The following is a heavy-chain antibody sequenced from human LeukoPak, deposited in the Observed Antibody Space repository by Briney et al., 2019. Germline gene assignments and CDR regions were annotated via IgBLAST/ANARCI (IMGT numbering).Heavy chain of an antibody. D-gene: IGHD2-2*01. CDR1: GFTFSSYA. CDR2: ISGSGGST. Sequence: GGSLRLSCAASGFTFSSYAMSWVRQAPGKGLEWVSAISGSGGSTYYADSVKGRFTISRDNSKNTLYLQMNSLRAEDTAAYYCAKLPAASPYYYYGMDVWGQGTTVTVSS. J-gene: IGHJ6*02. CDR3: AKLPAASPYYYYGMDV. V-gene: IGHV3-23*01.